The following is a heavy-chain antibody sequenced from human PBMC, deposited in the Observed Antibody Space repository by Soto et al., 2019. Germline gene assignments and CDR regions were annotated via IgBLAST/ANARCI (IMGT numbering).Heavy chain of an antibody. CDR2: IIPILGIA. V-gene: IGHV1-69*02. J-gene: IGHJ4*02. D-gene: IGHD2-2*01. Sequence: GASVKVSCKASGVTFSSYTISWVRQAPGQGLEWMGRIIPILGIANYAQKFQGRVTITADKSTSTAYMELSSLRSEDTAVYYCARAFDIVVVPDHAPELDYWGQGTLVTVSS. CDR1: GVTFSSYT. CDR3: ARAFDIVVVPDHAPELDY.